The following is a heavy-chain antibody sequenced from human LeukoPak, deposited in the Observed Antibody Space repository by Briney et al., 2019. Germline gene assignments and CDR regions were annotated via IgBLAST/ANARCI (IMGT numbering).Heavy chain of an antibody. Sequence: GGSLRLSCAASGFSFSTYGLHWVRQAPGKGLEWVAVISYDGSNTYYTDSVRGRFTISRDNSKNTLYLQMNSLRAEDTAVYYCAKSTSYSISMIVVIKPMDAWGQGTTVTVSS. J-gene: IGHJ6*02. CDR2: ISYDGSNT. V-gene: IGHV3-30*18. CDR1: GFSFSTYG. CDR3: AKSTSYSISMIVVIKPMDA. D-gene: IGHD3-22*01.